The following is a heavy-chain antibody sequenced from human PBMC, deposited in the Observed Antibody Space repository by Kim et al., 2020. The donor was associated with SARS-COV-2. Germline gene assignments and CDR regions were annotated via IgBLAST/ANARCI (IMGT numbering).Heavy chain of an antibody. D-gene: IGHD2-2*01. V-gene: IGHV1-18*01. CDR3: ARDSPLGYCSSTSCGGGPTYYYYYGMDV. J-gene: IGHJ6*02. CDR1: GYTFTSYG. Sequence: ASVKVSCKASGYTFTSYGISWVRQAPGQGLEWMGWISAYNGNTNYAQKLQGRVTMTTDTSTSTAYMELRSLRSDDTAVYYCARDSPLGYCSSTSCGGGPTYYYYYGMDVWGQGTTVTVSS. CDR2: ISAYNGNT.